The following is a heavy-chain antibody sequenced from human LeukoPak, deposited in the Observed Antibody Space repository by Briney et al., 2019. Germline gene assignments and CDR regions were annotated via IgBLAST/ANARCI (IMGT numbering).Heavy chain of an antibody. V-gene: IGHV3-30-3*01. CDR2: ISYDGSNK. CDR3: ARAHRYYYDSSGYPSFYFDY. J-gene: IGHJ4*02. CDR1: GFTFSSYA. D-gene: IGHD3-22*01. Sequence: GGSLRLSCAASGFTFSSYAMHWVRQAPGKGLEWVAVISYDGSNKYYADSVKGRFTISRDNSKNTLYLQMDSLRAEDTAVYYCARAHRYYYDSSGYPSFYFDYWGQGTLVTVSS.